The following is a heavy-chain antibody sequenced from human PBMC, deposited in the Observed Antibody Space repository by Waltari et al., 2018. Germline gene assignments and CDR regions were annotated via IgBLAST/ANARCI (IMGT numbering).Heavy chain of an antibody. D-gene: IGHD3-3*01. CDR3: AKGHSGSPTIFGVIYYGLEV. J-gene: IGHJ6*02. V-gene: IGHV3-23*01. CDR2: IRGDSVST. CDR1: GSTFSSYA. Sequence: EVQLLESGGDLVHPGGSLRLSCVASGSTFSSYAMTWVRQAPGKGLEWVSSIRGDSVSTYYADSVRGRFTIFRDNSKDTVYLQMDSLRGEDGGLYFCAKGHSGSPTIFGVIYYGLEVWGQGTSVTVSS.